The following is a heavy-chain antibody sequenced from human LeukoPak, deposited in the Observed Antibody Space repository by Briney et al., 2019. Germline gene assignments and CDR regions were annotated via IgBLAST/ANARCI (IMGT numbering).Heavy chain of an antibody. CDR1: GGSFSGYY. CDR2: INHSGST. V-gene: IGHV4-34*01. J-gene: IGHJ5*02. D-gene: IGHD3-10*01. Sequence: SETLSLTCAVYGGSFSGYYWSWIRKPPGKGLEWIGEINHSGSTNYNPSLKSRVTISVDTSKNQFSLKLSSVTAADTAVYYCARGYYGSGLLAGSNWFDPWGQGTLVTVSS. CDR3: ARGYYGSGLLAGSNWFDP.